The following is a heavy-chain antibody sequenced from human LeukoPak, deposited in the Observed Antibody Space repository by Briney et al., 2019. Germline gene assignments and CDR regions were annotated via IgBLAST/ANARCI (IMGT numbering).Heavy chain of an antibody. CDR1: GISFSSYE. V-gene: IGHV3-48*03. Sequence: PGGSLRLSCAASGISFSSYEMNWVRQAPGKGLEWISCISSSGTTMYYADSVKGRFTISRDNAKNSLYLQMNSLRAEDTAVYYCARGFRDTAMFLDYWGQGTLVTASS. J-gene: IGHJ4*02. D-gene: IGHD5-18*01. CDR2: ISSSGTTM. CDR3: ARGFRDTAMFLDY.